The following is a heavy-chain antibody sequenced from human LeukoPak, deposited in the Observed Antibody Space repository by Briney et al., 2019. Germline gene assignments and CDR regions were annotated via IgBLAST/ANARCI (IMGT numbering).Heavy chain of an antibody. J-gene: IGHJ4*02. V-gene: IGHV4-39*01. Sequence: PSETLSHTCTVSGGSISSSSYYWGWIRQPPGKGLEWIGTIYYSGTTYYNPSLTGRVTISVDASKNQFSLKLSSVTAADTAVYYCARGYSYGGSYFDYWGQGTLVTVSS. CDR3: ARGYSYGGSYFDY. CDR2: IYYSGTT. D-gene: IGHD5-18*01. CDR1: GGSISSSSYY.